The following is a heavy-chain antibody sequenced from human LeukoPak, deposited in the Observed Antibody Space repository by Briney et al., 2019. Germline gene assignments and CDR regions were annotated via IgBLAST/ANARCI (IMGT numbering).Heavy chain of an antibody. CDR1: GITFSSYE. CDR3: ASYIRAPFDT. V-gene: IGHV3-48*03. Sequence: GRSLRLSCAASGITFSSYEMNWVRQAPGKGLEWDSYISRSGTTISYADSVKGRFTISRDNAKNSLYLQMNSLRAEDTAVYYCASYIRAPFDTWGQGTMITVSS. CDR2: ISRSGTTI. D-gene: IGHD3-10*01. J-gene: IGHJ3*02.